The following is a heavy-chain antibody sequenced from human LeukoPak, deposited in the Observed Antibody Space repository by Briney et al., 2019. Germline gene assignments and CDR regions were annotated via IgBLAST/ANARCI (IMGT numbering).Heavy chain of an antibody. CDR3: ARDEDGFDP. J-gene: IGHJ5*02. CDR2: IYYSGST. Sequence: PSETLSLTCAVYGGSFSGYYWSWIRQPPGKGLDWIGYIYYSGSTNYNPSLKSRVTISVDTSKNQLSLKLSSVTAADTAVYYCARDEDGFDPWGQGTLVTVSS. V-gene: IGHV4-59*01. CDR1: GGSFSGYY.